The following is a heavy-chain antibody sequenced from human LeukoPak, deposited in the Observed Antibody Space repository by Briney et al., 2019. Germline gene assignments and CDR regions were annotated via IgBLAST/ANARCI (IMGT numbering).Heavy chain of an antibody. D-gene: IGHD2-15*01. CDR1: GFTFSHFW. J-gene: IGHJ4*02. V-gene: IGHV3-7*01. Sequence: GGSLRLSCAASGFTFSHFWMSWVRQAPGKGLEWVAYIKKTGSETYYVDSVKGRFTITRDNTRNSLFLQMYSPRAEDTAVYFCAREDGYCSGGNCYSYFDSWGQGTLVTVSS. CDR3: AREDGYCSGGNCYSYFDS. CDR2: IKKTGSET.